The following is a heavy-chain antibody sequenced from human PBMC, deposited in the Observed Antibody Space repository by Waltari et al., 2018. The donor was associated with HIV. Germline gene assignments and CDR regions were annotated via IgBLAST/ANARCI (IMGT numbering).Heavy chain of an antibody. CDR3: ARTPLRTRYYYDSSGIRWYFDL. CDR2: ISYDGSNK. D-gene: IGHD3-22*01. Sequence: QVQLVESGGGVVQPGRSLRLSCAASGFTFSSYAMHWVRQAPGKGLEWVAVISYDGSNKYYADSVKGRFTISRDNSKNTLYLQMNSLRAEDTAVYYCARTPLRTRYYYDSSGIRWYFDLWGRGTLVTVSS. J-gene: IGHJ2*01. V-gene: IGHV3-30*01. CDR1: GFTFSSYA.